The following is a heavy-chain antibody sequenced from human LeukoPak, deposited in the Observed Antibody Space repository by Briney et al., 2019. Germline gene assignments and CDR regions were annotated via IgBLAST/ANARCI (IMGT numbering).Heavy chain of an antibody. CDR2: IIPIFGTA. D-gene: IGHD4-23*01. CDR1: GGTFSSYA. V-gene: IGHV1-69*13. J-gene: IGHJ4*02. Sequence: ASVKVSCKASGGTFSSYAISWVRQAPGQGLEWMGGIIPIFGTANYAQKFQGRVTITADESTSTAYMELSSLRADGTAVYYCARGRGYGGKRGYFDYWGQGTLVTVSS. CDR3: ARGRGYGGKRGYFDY.